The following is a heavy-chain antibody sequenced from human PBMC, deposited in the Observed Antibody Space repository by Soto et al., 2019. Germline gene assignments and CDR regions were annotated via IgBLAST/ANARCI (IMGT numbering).Heavy chain of an antibody. J-gene: IGHJ4*02. CDR2: IYYSGST. Sequence: SETLSVTCTVSGGSVSSGSYYWSWIRQPPGKGLEWIGYIYYSGSTNYNPSLKSRVTISVDTSKNQFSLKLSSVTAADTAVYYCARALRAYCGGDCYSAYFDYWGQGTLVTVSS. V-gene: IGHV4-61*01. CDR3: ARALRAYCGGDCYSAYFDY. CDR1: GGSVSSGSYY. D-gene: IGHD2-21*02.